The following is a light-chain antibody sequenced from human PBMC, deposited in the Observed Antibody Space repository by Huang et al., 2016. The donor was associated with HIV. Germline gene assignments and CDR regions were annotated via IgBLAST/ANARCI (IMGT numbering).Light chain of an antibody. CDR2: SAS. J-gene: IGKJ4*01. CDR1: QSISSY. Sequence: DIQMTQSPSSLSASGGYRVTITCRASQSISSYLHWYKQKPGKAPKLLIYSASSLQSGVPSRFSSSESGTDITLTISSLQPEDFATYYCQQSYSTPLTFGGGTKVEIK. CDR3: QQSYSTPLT. V-gene: IGKV1-39*01.